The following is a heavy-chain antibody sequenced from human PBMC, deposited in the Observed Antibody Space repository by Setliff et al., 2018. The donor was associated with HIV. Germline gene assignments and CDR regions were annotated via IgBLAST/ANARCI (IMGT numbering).Heavy chain of an antibody. Sequence: SETLSLTCTVSGGPMTTHFWSWIRQPPGEGLEWIGSVYHSGSTNYNPSLKSRVTISLDTSENQFSLNLNSVTAADTAVYYCARDISEGFFLERASEHWSQGTLVTVSS. CDR2: VYHSGST. CDR1: GGPMTTHF. CDR3: ARDISEGFFLERASEH. D-gene: IGHD3-3*01. J-gene: IGHJ1*01. V-gene: IGHV4-59*11.